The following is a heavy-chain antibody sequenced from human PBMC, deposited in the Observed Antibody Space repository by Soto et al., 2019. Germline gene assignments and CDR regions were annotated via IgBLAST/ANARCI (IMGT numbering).Heavy chain of an antibody. D-gene: IGHD1-26*01. CDR3: AKDGASGSYPPYYYFGMDV. Sequence: EVQLLESGGGLEQPGGSLRFSCAASGFTFSSYAMSCVRQAPGKGLEWVSTISGSGGNAYYADYVKGRFSSTRDNYKTTLRLPMNSLRADATAVYYCAKDGASGSYPPYYYFGMDVWGQGTTVTVSS. CDR2: ISGSGGNA. J-gene: IGHJ6*02. V-gene: IGHV3-23*01. CDR1: GFTFSSYA.